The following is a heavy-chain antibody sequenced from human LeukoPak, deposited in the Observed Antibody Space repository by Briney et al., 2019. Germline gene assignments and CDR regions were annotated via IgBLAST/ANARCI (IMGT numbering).Heavy chain of an antibody. D-gene: IGHD1-7*01. CDR2: MNPNSGNT. J-gene: IGHJ6*02. CDR3: ARMLELLNIYYYYGMDV. V-gene: IGHV1-8*02. Sequence: ASVKVSCKASGGTFSSYAISWVRQATGQGLEWMGWMNPNSGNTGYAQKFQGRVTMTRNTSISTAYMELSSLRSEDTAVYYCARMLELLNIYYYYGMDVWGQGTTVTVSS. CDR1: GGTFSSYA.